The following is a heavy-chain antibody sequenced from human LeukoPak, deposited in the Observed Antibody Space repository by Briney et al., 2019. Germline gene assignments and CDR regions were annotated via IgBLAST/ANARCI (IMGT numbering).Heavy chain of an antibody. Sequence: ASVKVSCKASGGTFSSYAISRVRQAPGQGLEWMGGIIPIFGTANYAQKFQGRVTITTDESTSTAYMELSSLRSEDTAVYYCARARHSGYDSAFDYWGQGTLVTVSS. V-gene: IGHV1-69*05. J-gene: IGHJ4*02. D-gene: IGHD5-12*01. CDR2: IIPIFGTA. CDR3: ARARHSGYDSAFDY. CDR1: GGTFSSYA.